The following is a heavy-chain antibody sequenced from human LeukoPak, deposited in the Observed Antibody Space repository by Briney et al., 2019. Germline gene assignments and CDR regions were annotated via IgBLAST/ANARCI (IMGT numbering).Heavy chain of an antibody. J-gene: IGHJ6*03. CDR2: ISAYNGNT. CDR3: AREALHYYMDV. Sequence: ASVKVSCKASGGTFSSYAISWVRQAPGQGLEWMGWISAYNGNTNYAQKLQGRVTMTTDTSTSTAYMELRSLRSDDTAVYYCAREALHYYMDVWGKGTTVTVSS. CDR1: GGTFSSYA. V-gene: IGHV1-18*01.